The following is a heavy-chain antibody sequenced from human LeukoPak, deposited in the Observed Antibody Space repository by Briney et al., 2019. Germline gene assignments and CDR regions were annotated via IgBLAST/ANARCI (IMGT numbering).Heavy chain of an antibody. CDR2: IYYSGST. Sequence: SETLSLTCTVSGGSISSYYWSWIRQPPGKGLEWIGYIYYSGSTNYNPSLKSRVTISVDTSKNQFSLKLSSVTVADTAVYYCARTYSSGWSPFDYWGQGTLVTVSS. J-gene: IGHJ4*02. CDR3: ARTYSSGWSPFDY. D-gene: IGHD6-19*01. CDR1: GGSISSYY. V-gene: IGHV4-59*08.